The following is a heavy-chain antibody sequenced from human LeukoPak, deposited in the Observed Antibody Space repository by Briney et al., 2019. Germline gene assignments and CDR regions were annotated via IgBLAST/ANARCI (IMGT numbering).Heavy chain of an antibody. CDR3: AKDREITFGGVIVHSDY. J-gene: IGHJ4*02. Sequence: PGGSLRLSCAASGFTFSSYAMSWVRQAPGKGLEWVSAISGSGGSTYYADSVKGRFTISRDNSKNTLYLQMNSLRAEDTAVYYCAKDREITFGGVIVHSDYWGQGTLVTVSS. CDR1: GFTFSSYA. V-gene: IGHV3-23*01. D-gene: IGHD3-16*02. CDR2: ISGSGGST.